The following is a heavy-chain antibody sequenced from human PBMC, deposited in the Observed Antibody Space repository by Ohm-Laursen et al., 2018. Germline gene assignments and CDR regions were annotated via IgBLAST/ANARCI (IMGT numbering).Heavy chain of an antibody. Sequence: SLRLSCAASGFTFSTYWMSWVRQAPGKGLEWEANVKRDGSEEYYVDSVRGRFTISRDNAKNSLFLQMDSLRADDTAVYFCARDPGYSYGSGPYYLDSWGQGTLVTVSA. CDR1: GFTFSTYW. CDR2: VKRDGSEE. V-gene: IGHV3-7*01. J-gene: IGHJ4*02. D-gene: IGHD5-18*01. CDR3: ARDPGYSYGSGPYYLDS.